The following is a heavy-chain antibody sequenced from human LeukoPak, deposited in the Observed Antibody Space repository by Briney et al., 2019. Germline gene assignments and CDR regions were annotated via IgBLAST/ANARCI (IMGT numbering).Heavy chain of an antibody. CDR1: GFTFSSYA. D-gene: IGHD1-26*01. CDR2: ISSNGGST. Sequence: GGSLRLSCAASGFTFSSYAMHWVRQAPGKGLEYVSAISSNGGSTYYANSVKGRFTISRDNSKNTLYLQMGSLRAEDMAVYYCARDRRQWELRGYMDVWGKGTTVTVSS. J-gene: IGHJ6*03. CDR3: ARDRRQWELRGYMDV. V-gene: IGHV3-64*01.